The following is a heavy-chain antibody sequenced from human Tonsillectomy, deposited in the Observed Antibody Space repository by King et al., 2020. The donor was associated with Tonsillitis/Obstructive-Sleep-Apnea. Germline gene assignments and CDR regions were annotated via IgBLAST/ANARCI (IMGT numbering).Heavy chain of an antibody. V-gene: IGHV4-34*01. CDR1: GGSFSGSY. J-gene: IGHJ4*02. Sequence: VQLQQWGAGLSKPSETLSLTCAVYGGSFSGSYWSWIRQPPGKGLEWIGEINHSGDTNYNPSLKSRVTISIDTSKNQFSLKLTSATAADTAVYYCAREEILRVPVVMGGGFDHWGQGTLVTVSS. CDR2: INHSGDT. D-gene: IGHD3-3*01. CDR3: AREEILRVPVVMGGGFDH.